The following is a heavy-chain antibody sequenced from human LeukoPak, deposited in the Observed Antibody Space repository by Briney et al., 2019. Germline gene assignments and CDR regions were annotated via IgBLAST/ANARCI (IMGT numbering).Heavy chain of an antibody. J-gene: IGHJ3*02. CDR2: IYTSGST. D-gene: IGHD1-26*01. V-gene: IGHV4-61*02. CDR1: GGSISSGSYY. CDR3: ATEGFVGARVRDI. Sequence: SETLSLTCTVSGGSISSGSYYWSWIRQPAGKGLEWIGRIYTSGSTNYNPSLKSRVTISVDTSKNPFSLKLSSVTAADTAVYYCATEGFVGARVRDIWGQGTMVTVSS.